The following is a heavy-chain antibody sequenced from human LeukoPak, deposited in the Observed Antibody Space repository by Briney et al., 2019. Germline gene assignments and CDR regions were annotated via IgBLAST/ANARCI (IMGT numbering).Heavy chain of an antibody. CDR3: VRGDWYFES. CDR2: INRDGTEK. J-gene: IGHJ4*02. CDR1: GFNFSDSR. V-gene: IGHV3-7*04. Sequence: PGGSLRLSCATSGFNFSDSRMTWVRQAPGKGLQWVANINRDGTEKHFLDSVEGRFTISRDNAKKSLYLLMNSLRPQDTAVYFCVRGDWYFESWGQGTLVTVSS. D-gene: IGHD2-21*01.